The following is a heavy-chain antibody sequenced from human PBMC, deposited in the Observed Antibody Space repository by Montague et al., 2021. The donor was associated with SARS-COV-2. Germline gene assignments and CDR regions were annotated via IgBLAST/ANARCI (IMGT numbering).Heavy chain of an antibody. CDR2: IYYGGST. J-gene: IGHJ4*02. V-gene: IGHV4-59*01. Sequence: SETLSLTCTVSGGSISSYYWSWIRQPPGKGLEWIGYIYYGGSTNYNPSLKSRVTISVDTSKNQFSLKLSSVTAADTAVYYCGRGPPVGDDSGGYYSGSFDSWGQGTLVTVSS. CDR3: GRGPPVGDDSGGYYSGSFDS. D-gene: IGHD3-22*01. CDR1: GGSISSYY.